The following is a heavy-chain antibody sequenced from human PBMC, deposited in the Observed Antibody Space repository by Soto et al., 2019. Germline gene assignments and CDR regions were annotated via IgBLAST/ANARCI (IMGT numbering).Heavy chain of an antibody. D-gene: IGHD2-21*02. CDR3: ARGGHVVVVTAALAY. V-gene: IGHV1-46*01. CDR2: VNPSGGHT. J-gene: IGHJ4*02. CDR1: GDTFTDYY. Sequence: QVQLMQSGAEVKKPGASVKVSCKASGDTFTDYYIHWVRQAPGQGLEWMGTVNPSGGHTTYAQHFLGRGTMTRDTSTSTLDMELTSLTSDDTAIYYCARGGHVVVVTAALAYWGQGTLVTVSS.